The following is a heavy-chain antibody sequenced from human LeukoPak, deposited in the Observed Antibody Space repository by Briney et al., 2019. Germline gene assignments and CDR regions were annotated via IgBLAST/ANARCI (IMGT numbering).Heavy chain of an antibody. J-gene: IGHJ4*02. CDR3: AREATDLRAFDY. CDR2: IYHSGST. Sequence: SQTLSLTCAVSGGSISSGGYSWSWIRQPPGTGLGWIGYIYHSGSTYYNPSLKSRVTISVDRSKNQFSLKLSSVTAADTAVYYCAREATDLRAFDYWGQGTLVTVSS. CDR1: GGSISSGGYS. V-gene: IGHV4-30-2*01. D-gene: IGHD2-21*02.